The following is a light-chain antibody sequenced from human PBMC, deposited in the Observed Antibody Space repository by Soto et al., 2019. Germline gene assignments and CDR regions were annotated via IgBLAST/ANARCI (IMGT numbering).Light chain of an antibody. Sequence: QSVLTQPASVSGSPGQSITISCSGTSSDIGAYKYVSWYQQHPGKAPKVMIYEVSNRPSGVSNRFSGSKSGNMASLTISGLQAEDEADYYCSSYTTSRAYVFGIGTKVTVL. J-gene: IGLJ1*01. CDR1: SSDIGAYKY. V-gene: IGLV2-14*01. CDR3: SSYTTSRAYV. CDR2: EVS.